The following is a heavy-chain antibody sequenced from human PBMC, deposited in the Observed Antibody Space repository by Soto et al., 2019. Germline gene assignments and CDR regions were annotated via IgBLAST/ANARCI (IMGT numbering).Heavy chain of an antibody. V-gene: IGHV4-59*01. J-gene: IGHJ4*01. CDR1: GGSMRNVY. Sequence: TSETLSLTCTVSGGSMRNVYWSWIRQPQGKRLEWIGFIFHSGNAKYNPSLTSRVTISIDTSKSQFSLSLDSVTAADTAVYFCARAHAPTLPFDYWGLGTLVTVSS. CDR2: IFHSGNA. CDR3: ARAHAPTLPFDY. D-gene: IGHD2-15*01.